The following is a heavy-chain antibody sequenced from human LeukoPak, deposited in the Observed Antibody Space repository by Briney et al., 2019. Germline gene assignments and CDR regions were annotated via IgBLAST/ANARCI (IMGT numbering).Heavy chain of an antibody. V-gene: IGHV3-21*01. Sequence: KPGGSLRLSCAASGFTFSSYSMNWLRQAPGKGLEWVSSISSSSSYIYYADSVKGRFTISRDNAKNSLYLQMNSLRAEDTAVYYCARDLTRITIFGVVSGYMDVWGKGTTVTVSS. CDR2: ISSSSSYI. D-gene: IGHD3-3*01. CDR3: ARDLTRITIFGVVSGYMDV. J-gene: IGHJ6*03. CDR1: GFTFSSYS.